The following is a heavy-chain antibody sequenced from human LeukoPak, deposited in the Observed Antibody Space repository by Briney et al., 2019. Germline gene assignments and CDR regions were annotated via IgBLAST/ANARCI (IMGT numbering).Heavy chain of an antibody. Sequence: SETLSLTCAVYGGSFSGYYWSWIRQPPGKGLEWIGEINHSGSTNYNPSLRSRVTISVETSKNQFSLKLSSVTAADTAVYYCARDPGDCGGDCYSPPRAFDIWGQGTMVTVSS. CDR2: INHSGST. D-gene: IGHD2-21*02. J-gene: IGHJ3*02. CDR3: ARDPGDCGGDCYSPPRAFDI. V-gene: IGHV4-34*01. CDR1: GGSFSGYY.